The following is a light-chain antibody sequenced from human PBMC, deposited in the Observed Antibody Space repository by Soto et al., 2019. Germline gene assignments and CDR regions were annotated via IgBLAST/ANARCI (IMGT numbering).Light chain of an antibody. Sequence: IVVSLSAVAVSLSQEERATLSCRASQSVIRYLAWYQQRPGQAPRLLIYDASYRATGIPDRFSGSGSGTDFTLTISSLEPDDFAAYYCHQYNRYGTFGQGTKVDTK. CDR3: HQYNRYGT. CDR2: DAS. V-gene: IGKV3-11*01. CDR1: QSVIRY. J-gene: IGKJ1*01.